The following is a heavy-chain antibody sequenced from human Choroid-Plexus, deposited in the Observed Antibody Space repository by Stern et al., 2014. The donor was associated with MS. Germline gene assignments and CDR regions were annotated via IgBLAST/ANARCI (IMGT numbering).Heavy chain of an antibody. Sequence: VQLVQSGGGLVQPGGSLKISCTAAGFTFGNYWMTWVRQAPGKGLEWVANIQEDGTEKNYVGSVKGRFTISRDNARNSLYLQMNSLRVEDTALYYCARVYNTIYGIVTQRGSGMDVWGQGTTVIVSS. V-gene: IGHV3-7*01. J-gene: IGHJ6*02. CDR3: ARVYNTIYGIVTQRGSGMDV. CDR2: IQEDGTEK. CDR1: GFTFGNYW. D-gene: IGHD3-3*01.